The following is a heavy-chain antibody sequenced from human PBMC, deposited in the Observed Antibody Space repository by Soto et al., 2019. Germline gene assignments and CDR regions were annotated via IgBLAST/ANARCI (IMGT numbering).Heavy chain of an antibody. CDR1: GGTFSSYA. D-gene: IGHD6-13*01. Sequence: SVKVSCKASGGTFSSYAISWVRQAPGQGLEWMGGIIPIFGTANYAQMFQGRLTMTTDTSTSTAYMELRSLRSDDTAVYYCARSAFGQQMVPGYWGQGTLVTVSS. CDR2: IIPIFGTA. J-gene: IGHJ4*02. CDR3: ARSAFGQQMVPGY. V-gene: IGHV1-69*05.